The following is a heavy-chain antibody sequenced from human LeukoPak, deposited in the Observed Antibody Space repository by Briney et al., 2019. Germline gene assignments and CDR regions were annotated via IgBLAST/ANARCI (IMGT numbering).Heavy chain of an antibody. CDR1: GYTFTSYD. J-gene: IGHJ4*02. D-gene: IGHD3-22*01. CDR2: LNTQPNNDYT. V-gene: IGHV1-8*01. CDR3: ARTSSGYYAHFDL. Sequence: ASVKVSCKASGYTFTSYDINWVRQAPGQGLEWMGLLNTQPNNDYTNYAQKFQGRVTLTRDMSTNTVYMKLSSLTSEDTAVYYCARTSSGYYAHFDLWGQGTLVTVS.